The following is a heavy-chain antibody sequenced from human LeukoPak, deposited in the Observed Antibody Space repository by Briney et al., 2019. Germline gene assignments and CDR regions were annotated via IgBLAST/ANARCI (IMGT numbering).Heavy chain of an antibody. CDR2: LYPSGST. Sequence: KPSETLSLTCSVSGGSINSGYWSWIRQPPGKGLEWIGLLYPSGSTNYNPSLKSRVTISVDTSKNQFSLRLTSVTAADTAVYYCARNSGWYFDLWGRGTLVTVSS. V-gene: IGHV4-59*01. D-gene: IGHD1-7*01. CDR3: ARNSGWYFDL. J-gene: IGHJ2*01. CDR1: GGSINSGY.